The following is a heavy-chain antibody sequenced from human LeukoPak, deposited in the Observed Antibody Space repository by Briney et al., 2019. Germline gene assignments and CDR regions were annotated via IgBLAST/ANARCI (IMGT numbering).Heavy chain of an antibody. D-gene: IGHD1-26*01. Sequence: PGGSLRLSCAASGFTLSSYNVKWVRQAPGKGLEWVSSISPSSSYIYYADSVEGRFTVSRDNPKNSLYLQMNSLRAEDTAVYYCARDGGGASLDYWGQGTLVTVSS. J-gene: IGHJ4*02. CDR2: ISPSSSYI. CDR3: ARDGGGASLDY. V-gene: IGHV3-21*01. CDR1: GFTLSSYN.